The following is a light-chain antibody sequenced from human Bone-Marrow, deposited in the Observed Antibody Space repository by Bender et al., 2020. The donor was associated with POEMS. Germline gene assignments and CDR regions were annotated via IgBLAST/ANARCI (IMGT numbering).Light chain of an antibody. Sequence: QSALTQPPSVSGSPGQSVTISCTGTSSDVGDYNRVSWYQQPPGTAPKLMIYEVSERPSGVPHRFSGSKSGNTASLTISGLQAEDEADYYCCSYAPSSTSIWVFGGGTKLTVL. CDR3: CSYAPSSTSIWV. CDR1: SSDVGDYNR. CDR2: EVS. V-gene: IGLV2-18*02. J-gene: IGLJ3*02.